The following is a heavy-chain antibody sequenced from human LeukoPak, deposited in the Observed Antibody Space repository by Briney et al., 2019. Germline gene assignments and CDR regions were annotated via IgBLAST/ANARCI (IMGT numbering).Heavy chain of an antibody. CDR1: GGSISSGGYY. J-gene: IGHJ5*02. D-gene: IGHD6-6*01. V-gene: IGHV4-31*03. Sequence: SETLSLTCTVSGGSISSGGYYWSWIRQHPGKGLEWIGYIYYSRSTYYNPSLKSRVTISVDTSKNQFSLKLSSVTAADTAVYYCARVFRPINWFDPWGQGTLVTVSS. CDR3: ARVFRPINWFDP. CDR2: IYYSRST.